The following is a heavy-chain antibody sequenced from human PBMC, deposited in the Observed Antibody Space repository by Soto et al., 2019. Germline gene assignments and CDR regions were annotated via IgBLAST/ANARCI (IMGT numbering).Heavy chain of an antibody. CDR3: ARYGSGSSVWFDP. Sequence: PSETLCLTCTVSGGSMSSYYWGGIRQPPGKGLEWIGYIYYSGSTIYNPSLKSRVTISVDTSKNQFSLKLSSVTAADTAVYYCARYGSGSSVWFDPWGQGALVTVS. J-gene: IGHJ5*02. V-gene: IGHV4-59*01. D-gene: IGHD3-10*01. CDR2: IYYSGST. CDR1: GGSMSSYY.